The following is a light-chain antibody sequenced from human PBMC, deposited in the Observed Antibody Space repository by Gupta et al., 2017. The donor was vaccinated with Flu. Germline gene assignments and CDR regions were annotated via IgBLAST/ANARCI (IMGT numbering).Light chain of an antibody. CDR3: QSYDSSLSAVV. V-gene: IGLV1-40*01. CDR1: NSNIGAGYD. J-gene: IGLJ2*01. Sequence: QSVLTQPPSVFGAPGQRVTISCTGSNSNIGAGYDVHWYQQLPGTAPKLLIYGNNNRPSRVPDRFSNSKSGTSASLAITGFQAEDEGDYYCQSYDSSLSAVVLGGGTKLTVL. CDR2: GNN.